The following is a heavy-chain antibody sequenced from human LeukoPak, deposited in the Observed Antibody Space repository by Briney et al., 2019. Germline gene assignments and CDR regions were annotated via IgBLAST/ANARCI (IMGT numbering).Heavy chain of an antibody. CDR2: ITSSSSHI. J-gene: IGHJ6*03. Sequence: PGGSLRLSCAASGFTFSSYNMNWVRQAPGRGLEWASSITSSSSHIYYADSVKGRFTISRDNARNSLYLQMNSLRAEDTAVYYCARDPYSGGYGNYYYYYMDVWGKGTTVTISS. D-gene: IGHD1-26*01. CDR1: GFTFSSYN. V-gene: IGHV3-21*01. CDR3: ARDPYSGGYGNYYYYYMDV.